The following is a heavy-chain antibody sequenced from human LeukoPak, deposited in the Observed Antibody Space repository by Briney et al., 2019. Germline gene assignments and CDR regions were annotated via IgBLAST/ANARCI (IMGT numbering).Heavy chain of an antibody. J-gene: IGHJ5*02. CDR3: ARQGDYYGSGSYLSPFDP. Sequence: SETLSLTCAVYGGSFSGYYWSRIRQPPGRGLEWIGEINHSGGTNYNPSLKSRVTISVDTSKNQFSLKLSSATAADTAVYYCARQGDYYGSGSYLSPFDPWGQGTLVTVSS. V-gene: IGHV4-34*01. CDR2: INHSGGT. CDR1: GGSFSGYY. D-gene: IGHD3-10*01.